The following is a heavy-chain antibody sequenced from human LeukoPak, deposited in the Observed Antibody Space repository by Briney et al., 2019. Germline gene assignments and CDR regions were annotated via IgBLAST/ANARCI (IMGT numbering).Heavy chain of an antibody. D-gene: IGHD3-16*01. V-gene: IGHV3-33*01. Sequence: PGGSLRLSCAASGFTFSSYGMHWVRQAPGRGLEWVAVIWYDGSNKYYADSVKGRFTISRDNSKNTLYLQMNSLRAEDTAVYYCARDGGARYFDYWGQGTLVTVSS. CDR3: ARDGGARYFDY. CDR1: GFTFSSYG. CDR2: IWYDGSNK. J-gene: IGHJ4*02.